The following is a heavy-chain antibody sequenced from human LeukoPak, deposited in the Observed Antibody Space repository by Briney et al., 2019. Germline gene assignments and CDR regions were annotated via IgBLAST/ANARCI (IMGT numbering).Heavy chain of an antibody. Sequence: GGSLRLSCAASGFTFSTYNMNWVRQAPGKGLEWVSYISSSSSYTNYADSVKGRFTISRDNSKDTLYLQMNSLRAEDTAVYYCANIPPYYYGFDAFDIWGQGTMVTVSS. CDR3: ANIPPYYYGFDAFDI. D-gene: IGHD3-10*01. V-gene: IGHV3-21*05. CDR1: GFTFSTYN. CDR2: ISSSSSYT. J-gene: IGHJ3*02.